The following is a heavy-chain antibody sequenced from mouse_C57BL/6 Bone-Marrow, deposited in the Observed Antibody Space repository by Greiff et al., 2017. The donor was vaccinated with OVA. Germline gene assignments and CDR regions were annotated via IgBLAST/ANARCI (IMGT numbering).Heavy chain of an antibody. V-gene: IGHV1-82*01. D-gene: IGHD2-5*01. Sequence: VQLQQSGPELVKPGASVKISCKASGYAFSSSWMNWVKQRPGKGLEWIGRIYPGDGDTNYNGKFKGKATLTADKSSSTAYMQLSSLTSEDSAVYFCARESNPWYFDYWGQGTTLTVSS. CDR3: ARESNPWYFDY. J-gene: IGHJ2*01. CDR2: IYPGDGDT. CDR1: GYAFSSSW.